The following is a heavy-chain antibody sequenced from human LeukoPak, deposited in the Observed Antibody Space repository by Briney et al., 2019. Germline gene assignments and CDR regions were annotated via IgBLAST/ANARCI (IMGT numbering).Heavy chain of an antibody. V-gene: IGHV4-59*12. Sequence: PSETLSLTCPVSGGSISNYYYWTWIRPPPGKGLEWIGYVYYTGSTNFNPSLKSRVTMSLDTSRNQFSLKLTSVTAADTAVFYCARGDYYAGGGRNWFDPWSQGTLVTVSS. CDR1: GGSISNYY. CDR3: ARGDYYAGGGRNWFDP. J-gene: IGHJ5*02. D-gene: IGHD3-16*01. CDR2: VYYTGST.